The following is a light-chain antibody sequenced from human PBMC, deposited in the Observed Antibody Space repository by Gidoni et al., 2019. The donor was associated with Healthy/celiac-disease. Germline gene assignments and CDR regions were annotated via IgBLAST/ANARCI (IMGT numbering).Light chain of an antibody. J-gene: IGKJ4*01. CDR1: QSISSY. CDR3: QQSYSSPLT. Sequence: DIQMTQSPSSLSASVGDRVTITCRASQSISSYLNWYQQKPGKAPNLLIYAASSLHSGVPSRFSGSGSGTDFTLTIGSLQPEDFATYYCQQSYSSPLTFGGGTKVEIK. V-gene: IGKV1-39*01. CDR2: AAS.